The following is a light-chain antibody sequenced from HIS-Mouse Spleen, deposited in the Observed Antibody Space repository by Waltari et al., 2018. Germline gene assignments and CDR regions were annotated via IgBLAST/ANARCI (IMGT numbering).Light chain of an antibody. V-gene: IGLV1-44*01. J-gene: IGLJ1*01. Sequence: QSVLTQPPSASGTPGQRVTIPCSGSSSNIGSNTVNWYQQLPGTAPKLLIYSNNQRPAGVPDRFSGSKSGTSASLALSGLQSEDEADYYCAAWDDSLNGNYVFGTGTKVTVL. CDR3: AAWDDSLNGNYV. CDR1: SSNIGSNT. CDR2: SNN.